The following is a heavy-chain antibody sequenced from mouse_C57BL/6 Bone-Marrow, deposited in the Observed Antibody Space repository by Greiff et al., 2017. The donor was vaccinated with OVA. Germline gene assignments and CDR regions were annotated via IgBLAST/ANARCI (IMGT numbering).Heavy chain of an antibody. D-gene: IGHD4-1*01. CDR1: GFTFSDFY. CDR2: SRNKANDYTT. CDR3: ARDARTGTRYFDV. V-gene: IGHV7-1*01. Sequence: EVNVVESGGGLVQSGRSLRLSCATSGFTFSDFYMEWVRQAPGQGLEWIAASRNKANDYTTEYSASVKGRFIVSRDTSQSILYLQMNALRAEDTAIYYCARDARTGTRYFDVWGTGTTVTVSS. J-gene: IGHJ1*03.